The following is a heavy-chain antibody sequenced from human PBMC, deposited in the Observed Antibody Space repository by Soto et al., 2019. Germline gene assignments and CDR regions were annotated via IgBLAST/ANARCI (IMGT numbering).Heavy chain of an antibody. D-gene: IGHD3-10*01. CDR1: GNTHTIYF. V-gene: IGHV1-2*02. J-gene: IGHJ4*02. CDR2: INSVSGGT. CDR3: ARGGSYYAH. Sequence: ASVKVSCKASGNTHTIYFIHWLRQARGQGLEWMGWINSVSGGTNYAHKFQGRVTMTRDTSTTTALMELSGLRSDDTAVYFCARGGSYYAHWGQGTLVTVSS.